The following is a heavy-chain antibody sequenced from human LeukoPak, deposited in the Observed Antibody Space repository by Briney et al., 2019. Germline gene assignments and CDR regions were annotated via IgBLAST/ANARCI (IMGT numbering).Heavy chain of an antibody. Sequence: SETLSLTCTVSGGSISIYYWNWIRQPAGKGLEWIGRIFTSGITNYNPSLKSRVTMSVDTSKNQFSLNLSSVTAADTAVYYCARVDLRAAYLDYWGQGTLVTVSS. J-gene: IGHJ4*02. CDR2: IFTSGIT. D-gene: IGHD2-15*01. CDR3: ARVDLRAAYLDY. V-gene: IGHV4-4*07. CDR1: GGSISIYY.